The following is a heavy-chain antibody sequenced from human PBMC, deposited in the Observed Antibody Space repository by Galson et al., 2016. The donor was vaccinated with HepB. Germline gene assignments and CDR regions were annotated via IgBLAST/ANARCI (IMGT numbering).Heavy chain of an antibody. Sequence: SLRLSCAASGFTFSNYGIHWVRQAPGQGLEWVAVIWYDGSTKYYADSVKGRFTVSRDNSKTTVYLQMNSLRAEDTAVYYWARGTTFYHYWRASRPYWFDPWGQGTLVTVSS. J-gene: IGHJ5*02. CDR2: IWYDGSTK. V-gene: IGHV3-33*01. CDR1: GFTFSNYG. D-gene: IGHD3-3*01. CDR3: ARGTTFYHYWRASRPYWFDP.